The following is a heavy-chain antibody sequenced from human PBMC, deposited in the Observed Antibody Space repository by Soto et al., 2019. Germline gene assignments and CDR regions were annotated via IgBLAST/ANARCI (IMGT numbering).Heavy chain of an antibody. CDR1: GGTFSSYA. V-gene: IGHV1-69*13. D-gene: IGHD1-26*01. CDR2: IIPIFGTA. J-gene: IGHJ6*02. CDR3: AILWELFIGMDV. Sequence: SVKVSCKASGGTFSSYAISWVRQAPGQGLEWMGGIIPIFGTANYAQKFQGRVTITADESTSTAYMELSSLRSEDTAVYYCAILWELFIGMDVWGQGTTVTVSS.